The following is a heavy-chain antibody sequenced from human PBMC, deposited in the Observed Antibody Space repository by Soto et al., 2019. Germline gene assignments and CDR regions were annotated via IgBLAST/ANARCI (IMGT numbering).Heavy chain of an antibody. J-gene: IGHJ5*01. CDR2: ISGSGGGT. D-gene: IGHD3-22*01. CDR3: AKISAFDTSGVDS. V-gene: IGHV3-23*01. CDR1: GFIFFDYA. Sequence: VGSLRLSGAASGFIFFDYAMSWVRQAPGKGLEWVSTISGSGGGTYSADSVKGRFSISRDNSKNTLYLQLSSLTAEDTAVYYCAKISAFDTSGVDSWGQGALVTVSS.